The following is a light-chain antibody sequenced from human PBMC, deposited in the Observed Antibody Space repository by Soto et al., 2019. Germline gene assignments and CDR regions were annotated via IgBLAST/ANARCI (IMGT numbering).Light chain of an antibody. CDR3: QQSHTFPLT. CDR1: QTIASH. J-gene: IGKJ3*01. Sequence: DIEMTQSPSSLSASVGDRVTITCRASQTIASHLNWYQQKPGEAPKLLIYAASSLQSGVPSRFSGTSSGTTFTLIISSLQPEDFATYACQQSHTFPLTFGPGTRVEI. V-gene: IGKV1-39*01. CDR2: AAS.